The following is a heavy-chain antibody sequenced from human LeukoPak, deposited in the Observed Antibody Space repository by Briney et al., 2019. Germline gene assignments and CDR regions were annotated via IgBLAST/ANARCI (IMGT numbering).Heavy chain of an antibody. CDR2: IWYDGSNK. V-gene: IGHV3-33*01. J-gene: IGHJ4*02. D-gene: IGHD3-22*01. CDR1: GFTFSSYG. CDR3: ARGAWSDSSGYYYFDY. Sequence: GGSLRLSCAASGFTFSSYGMHWVRQAPGKGLEWVAGIWYDGSNKYYADSVKGRFTISRDNSKNTLYLQMNSLRAEDTAVYYCARGAWSDSSGYYYFDYWGQGTLVTVSS.